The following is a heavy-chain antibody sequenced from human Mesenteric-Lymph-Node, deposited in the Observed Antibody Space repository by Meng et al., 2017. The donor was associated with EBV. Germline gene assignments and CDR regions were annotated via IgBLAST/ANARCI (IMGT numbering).Heavy chain of an antibody. CDR1: GDSISSPSYY. D-gene: IGHD6-19*01. J-gene: IGHJ4*01. CDR3: TRDHSNSGWFPY. Sequence: HLQLQESGPGLVNPSETLPLTCTVSGDSISSPSYYWGWIRQSPGKGLEWIGSIYYSGNTYYNPSLKSRVTISVDTSKNQFSLKLSSVTAADTAVYYCTRDHSNSGWFPYWGQGTLVTVSS. CDR2: IYYSGNT. V-gene: IGHV4-39*07.